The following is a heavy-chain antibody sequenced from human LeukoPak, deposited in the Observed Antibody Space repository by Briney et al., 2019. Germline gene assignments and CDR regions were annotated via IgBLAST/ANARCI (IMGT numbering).Heavy chain of an antibody. Sequence: ASVKVSCKASAYTFTRYGISWVRQAPGQGLEWMGWLSTDNGDTNYAKKFQGRFTMTTDTSTGTAYMELRSLRSDDTAVYYCARAGIPIHYYYMDVWGKGTTVTISS. CDR3: ARAGIPIHYYYMDV. CDR1: AYTFTRYG. CDR2: LSTDNGDT. D-gene: IGHD3-3*01. J-gene: IGHJ6*03. V-gene: IGHV1-18*01.